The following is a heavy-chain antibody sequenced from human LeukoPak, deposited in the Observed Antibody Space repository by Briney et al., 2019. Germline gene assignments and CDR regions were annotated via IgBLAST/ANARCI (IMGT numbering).Heavy chain of an antibody. CDR2: ISYDGSNK. D-gene: IGHD2-2*01. Sequence: PGRSLRLSCAASGFTFSSYAMHWVRQAPGKRLEWVAVISYDGSNKYYADSVKGRFTISRDNSKNTLYLQMNSLRAEDTAVYYCAREQDIVVVPAGIDPWGQGTLVTVSS. V-gene: IGHV3-30-3*01. CDR3: AREQDIVVVPAGIDP. CDR1: GFTFSSYA. J-gene: IGHJ5*02.